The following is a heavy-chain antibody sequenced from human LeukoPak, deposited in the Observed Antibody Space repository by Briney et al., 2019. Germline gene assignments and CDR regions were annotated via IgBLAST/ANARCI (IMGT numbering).Heavy chain of an antibody. V-gene: IGHV1-69*08. J-gene: IGHJ4*02. CDR1: GYTFTGYN. CDR2: IVPILGTA. Sequence: SVKVSCTASGYTFTGYNMHWVRQAPGQGLEWVGRIVPILGTANYAQTFQGRVTITADRSATTAYMELSSLRSEDTAVYYCARVPQGSSWPYYFDYWGQGTLVTVSS. CDR3: ARVPQGSSWPYYFDY. D-gene: IGHD6-13*01.